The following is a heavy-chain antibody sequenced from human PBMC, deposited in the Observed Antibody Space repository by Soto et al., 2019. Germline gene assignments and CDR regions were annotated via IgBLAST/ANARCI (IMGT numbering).Heavy chain of an antibody. CDR1: GFTFSSYG. V-gene: IGHV3-33*01. CDR2: IWYDGSNK. J-gene: IGHJ4*02. D-gene: IGHD6-6*01. CDR3: ATSGIEYSSSPGRYYFDY. Sequence: GGSLRLSCAASGFTFSSYGMHWVRQAPGKGLEWVAVIWYDGSNKYYADSVKGRFTISRDNSKNTLYLQMNSLRAEDTAVYYCATSGIEYSSSPGRYYFDYWGQGTMVTVSS.